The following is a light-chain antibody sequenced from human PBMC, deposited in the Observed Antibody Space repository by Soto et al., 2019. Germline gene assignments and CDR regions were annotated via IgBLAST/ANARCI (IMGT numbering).Light chain of an antibody. V-gene: IGLV2-23*01. J-gene: IGLJ2*01. Sequence: QSALTQPASVSGSPGQSITISCTGTSSDVGSNNLVSRYQQHPGKAPKLMIYEGSKRPSGVSNRFSGSKSGNTASLTISGLQAGDEADYYCCSYAGSSTYVVFGGGTKLTVL. CDR1: SSDVGSNNL. CDR2: EGS. CDR3: CSYAGSSTYVV.